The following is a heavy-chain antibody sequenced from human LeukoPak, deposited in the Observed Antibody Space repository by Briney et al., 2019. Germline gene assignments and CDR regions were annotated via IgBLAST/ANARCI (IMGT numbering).Heavy chain of an antibody. CDR1: GFTLSSYS. CDR3: ARTYARFLILGFDAFDI. V-gene: IGHV3-48*02. Sequence: PGGSLRLSCAASGFTLSSYSMNWVRQAPGKGLEWVSYIKSGSSTTYYADSVKGRFTISRDNAKNSLYLQMNSLRDEDTAVYYCARTYARFLILGFDAFDIWGQGTMVTVSS. CDR2: IKSGSSTT. D-gene: IGHD3-16*01. J-gene: IGHJ3*02.